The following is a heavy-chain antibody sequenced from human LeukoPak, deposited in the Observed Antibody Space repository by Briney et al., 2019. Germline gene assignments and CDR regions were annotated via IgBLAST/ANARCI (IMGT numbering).Heavy chain of an antibody. D-gene: IGHD3-10*01. V-gene: IGHV3-21*01. CDR3: ARDRGLRGVRFQWFDP. J-gene: IGHJ5*02. CDR2: ISSSTSYI. Sequence: GGSLRLSCAASGFTFSSYSMNWVRQAPGKGLEWVSSISSSTSYIYYADSVKGRFTISRDNAKNSLYLQMESLRVEDTAVYYCARDRGLRGVRFQWFDPWGQGTLVTVSS. CDR1: GFTFSSYS.